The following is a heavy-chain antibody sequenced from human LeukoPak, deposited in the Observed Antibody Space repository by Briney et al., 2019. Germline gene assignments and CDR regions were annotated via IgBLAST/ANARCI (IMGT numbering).Heavy chain of an antibody. V-gene: IGHV3-43D*03. J-gene: IGHJ6*03. Sequence: GGSLGLSCAASGFNFGHYAMQWVRQAPGKGLEWVSLISWDASGTYYADSVKGRFTISRDNSKNSLSLQMNSLRPEDTALYYCAKERRGYYMDVWGKGTTVTVPS. CDR3: AKERRGYYMDV. CDR1: GFNFGHYA. D-gene: IGHD3-10*01. CDR2: ISWDASGT.